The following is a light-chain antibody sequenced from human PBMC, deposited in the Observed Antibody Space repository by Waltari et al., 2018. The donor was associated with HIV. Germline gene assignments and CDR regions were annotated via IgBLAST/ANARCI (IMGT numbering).Light chain of an antibody. J-gene: IGKJ1*01. Sequence: DIVMTQSPDSLAVSLGERATVNCKSSQSVLYSAKKKNYLAWYQRKPGQPPKLLIYWASTRESGVPDRFSGSGSGTDFTLTISSLQAEDVAVYYCQQYYGTPPTFGQGTKVEIK. CDR3: QQYYGTPPT. V-gene: IGKV4-1*01. CDR1: QSVLYSAKKKNY. CDR2: WAS.